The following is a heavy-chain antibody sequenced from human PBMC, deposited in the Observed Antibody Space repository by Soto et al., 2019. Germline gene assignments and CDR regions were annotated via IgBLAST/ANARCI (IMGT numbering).Heavy chain of an antibody. V-gene: IGHV3-13*01. CDR3: ARRLGDFWSGDAFDI. D-gene: IGHD3-3*01. J-gene: IGHJ3*02. Sequence: GGSLRLSCAASGFTFSSYDMHWVRQATGKGLEWVSAIGTAGDTYYPGSVKGRFTISRENAKNSLYLQMNSLRAGDTAVDYCARRLGDFWSGDAFDIWGQGTMVTVSS. CDR1: GFTFSSYD. CDR2: IGTAGDT.